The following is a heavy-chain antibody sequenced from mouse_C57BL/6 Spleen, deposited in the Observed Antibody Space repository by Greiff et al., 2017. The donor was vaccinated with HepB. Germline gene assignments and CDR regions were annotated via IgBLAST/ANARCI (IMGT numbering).Heavy chain of an antibody. Sequence: VKLQESGAELVRPGASVTLSCKASGYTFTDYEMHWVKQTPVHGLEWIGAIDPETGGTAYNQKFKGKAILTADKSSSTAYMELRSLTSEDSAVYYCTRGGAGKENFDYWGQGTTLTVSS. CDR2: IDPETGGT. J-gene: IGHJ2*01. V-gene: IGHV1-15*01. CDR1: GYTFTDYE. CDR3: TRGGAGKENFDY. D-gene: IGHD1-1*01.